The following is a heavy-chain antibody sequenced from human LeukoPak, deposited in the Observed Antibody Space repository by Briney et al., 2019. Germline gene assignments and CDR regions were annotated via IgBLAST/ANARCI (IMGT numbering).Heavy chain of an antibody. CDR2: IYHSGST. Sequence: SETLSLTCAVSGGSISSGGYSWSWIRQPPGKGLEWIGYIYHSGSTYYNPSLKSRVTISVDRSENQFSLKLSSVTAADTAVYYCARGESSSSWYPYFDYWGQGTLVTVSS. V-gene: IGHV4-30-2*01. CDR1: GGSISSGGYS. J-gene: IGHJ4*02. CDR3: ARGESSSSWYPYFDY. D-gene: IGHD6-13*01.